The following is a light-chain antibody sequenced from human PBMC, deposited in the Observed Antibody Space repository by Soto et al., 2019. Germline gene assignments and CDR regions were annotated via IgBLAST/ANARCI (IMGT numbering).Light chain of an antibody. CDR2: KAS. Sequence: DIQMTQSPSTLSASVGDRVTITCRASQSISSWLAWYQQKPGKAPKLLIYKASSLESGLPSRFSGSGSGTEFTLTISSLQPDDFATYYCQQYNSYSTFCQGTKLEIK. CDR1: QSISSW. J-gene: IGKJ2*01. CDR3: QQYNSYST. V-gene: IGKV1-5*03.